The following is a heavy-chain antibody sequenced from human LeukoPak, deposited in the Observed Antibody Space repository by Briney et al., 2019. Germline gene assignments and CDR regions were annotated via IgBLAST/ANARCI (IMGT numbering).Heavy chain of an antibody. CDR3: ARDLGRFLEWLQV. D-gene: IGHD3-3*01. V-gene: IGHV3-33*08. J-gene: IGHJ6*02. CDR2: IWYDGGNK. Sequence: GRSLRLSCAASGFTFSSYGMHWARQAPGKGLEWVAVIWYDGGNKYYADSVKGRFTISRDNSKNTLYLQMNSLRAEDTAVYYCARDLGRFLEWLQVWGQGTTVTVSS. CDR1: GFTFSSYG.